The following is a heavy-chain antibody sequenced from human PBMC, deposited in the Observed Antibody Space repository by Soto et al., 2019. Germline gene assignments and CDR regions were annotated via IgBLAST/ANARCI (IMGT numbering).Heavy chain of an antibody. J-gene: IGHJ4*02. V-gene: IGHV3-30*18. D-gene: IGHD3-3*01. Sequence: GGSLRLSCAASGFTFSSYGVHWVRQAPGKGLEWVAVISYDGSNKYYADSVKGRFTISRDNSKNTLYLQMNSLRAEDTAVYYCAKGEGKEWLFMGVFDYWGQGTLVTVSS. CDR2: ISYDGSNK. CDR3: AKGEGKEWLFMGVFDY. CDR1: GFTFSSYG.